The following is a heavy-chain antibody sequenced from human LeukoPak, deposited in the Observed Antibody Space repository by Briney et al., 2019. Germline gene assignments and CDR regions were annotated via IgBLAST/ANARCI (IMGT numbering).Heavy chain of an antibody. CDR2: ISWDGGST. CDR1: GFTFDDYV. D-gene: IGHD3-22*01. Sequence: GGSLRLSCAASGFTFDDYVMHWVRQAPGKGLEGVSLISWDGGSTYYADSVKGRFTISRDNSKNSLYLQMNSLRAEDTALYYCAKGGDDSSGCPDYWGQGTLVTVSS. CDR3: AKGGDDSSGCPDY. V-gene: IGHV3-43D*03. J-gene: IGHJ4*02.